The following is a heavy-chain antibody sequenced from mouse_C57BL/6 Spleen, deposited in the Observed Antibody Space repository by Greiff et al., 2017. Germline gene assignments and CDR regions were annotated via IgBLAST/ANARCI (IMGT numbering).Heavy chain of an antibody. Sequence: VQLQQSGPELVKPGASVKISCKASGYTFTGYYMNWVKQSHGKSLEWIGRINPNNGDTNYNQKFKGKATLTVDKSSSTAYMELRSLTSEDSAVYSGDSWITTDTGDFDDWGKGTTVTVSS. CDR2: INPNNGDT. CDR3: DSWITTDTGDFDD. CDR1: GYTFTGYY. J-gene: IGHJ1*03. D-gene: IGHD2-4*01. V-gene: IGHV1-20*01.